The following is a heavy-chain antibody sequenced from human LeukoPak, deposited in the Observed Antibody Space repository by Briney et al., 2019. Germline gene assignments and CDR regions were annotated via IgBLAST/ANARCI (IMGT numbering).Heavy chain of an antibody. J-gene: IGHJ4*02. CDR1: GGSISNTNYY. CDR3: AREEYSSDWYGHDS. CDR2: IYYTGTT. Sequence: SETLSLTCTVSGGSISNTNYYWAWIRQPPGRGLEWIGSIYYTGTTFDNPSLKSRVTLSVDTSKNQFSLRLTSVTAADTAFYYCAREEYSSDWYGHDSWGQGTLVIVSS. D-gene: IGHD6-13*01. V-gene: IGHV4-39*07.